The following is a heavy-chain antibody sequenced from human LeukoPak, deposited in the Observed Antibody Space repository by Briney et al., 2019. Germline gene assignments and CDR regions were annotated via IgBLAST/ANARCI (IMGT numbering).Heavy chain of an antibody. CDR3: ARGYIAAAPLRYNWFDP. D-gene: IGHD6-13*01. J-gene: IGHJ5*02. CDR2: IIPIFGTA. CDR1: GGTFSSYA. V-gene: IGHV1-69*06. Sequence: GASVKVSCKASGGTFSSYAISWVRQAPGQGLEWMGGIIPIFGTANYAQKFQGRVTITADKSTSTAYMELRSLRSDDTAVYYCARGYIAAAPLRYNWFDPWGQGTLVTVSS.